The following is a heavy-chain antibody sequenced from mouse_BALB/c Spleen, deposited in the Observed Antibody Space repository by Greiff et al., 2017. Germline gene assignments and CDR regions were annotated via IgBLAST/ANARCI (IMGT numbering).Heavy chain of an antibody. V-gene: IGHV1-66*01. D-gene: IGHD1-1*01. CDR2: IFPGSGNT. Sequence: QVQLQQSGPELVKPGASVKISCKASGYSFTSYYIHWVKQRPGQGLEWIGWIFPGSGNTKYNEKFKGKATLTADTSSSTAYMQLSSLTSEDSAVYFCARSPDYYGSSGFAYWGQGTLVTVSA. CDR3: ARSPDYYGSSGFAY. CDR1: GYSFTSYY. J-gene: IGHJ3*01.